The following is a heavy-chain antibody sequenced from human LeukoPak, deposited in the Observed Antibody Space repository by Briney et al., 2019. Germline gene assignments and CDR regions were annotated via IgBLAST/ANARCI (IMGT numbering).Heavy chain of an antibody. V-gene: IGHV3-30*02. CDR3: AKDFSGGIDI. D-gene: IGHD2-15*01. CDR2: IRYDGNNK. J-gene: IGHJ3*02. CDR1: GFSFSNFG. Sequence: GGSLRLSCAEPGFSFSNFGMHWVRQAPGKGLEWVAFIRYDGNNKYYADSVKGRFTISRDNSKNTLYLQMNSLRAEDTALYYCAKDFSGGIDIWGQGTKVTVSS.